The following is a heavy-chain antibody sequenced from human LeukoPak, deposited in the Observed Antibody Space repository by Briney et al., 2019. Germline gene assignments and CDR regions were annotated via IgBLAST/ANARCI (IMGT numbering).Heavy chain of an antibody. CDR3: AREHEYSSSSDQGDAFDI. CDR1: GFTFNNYN. D-gene: IGHD6-6*01. Sequence: GGSLRLSCAASGFTFNNYNMNWVRQAPGKGLEWVSSISSSSSYIYYADSVKGRFTISRDNAKNSLYLQMNSLRAEDTAVYYCAREHEYSSSSDQGDAFDIWGQGTMVTVSS. J-gene: IGHJ3*02. CDR2: ISSSSSYI. V-gene: IGHV3-21*01.